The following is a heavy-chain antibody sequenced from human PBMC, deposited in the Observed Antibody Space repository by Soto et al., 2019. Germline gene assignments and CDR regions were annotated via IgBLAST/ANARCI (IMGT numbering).Heavy chain of an antibody. J-gene: IGHJ6*02. CDR3: ARAFRRSSYMADSYGMDV. CDR1: GGTFSSYA. D-gene: IGHD3-10*01. V-gene: IGHV1-69*12. CDR2: IIPIFGTA. Sequence: QVQLVQSGAEVKKPGSSVKVSCKASGGTFSSYAISWVRQAPGQGLEWMGGIIPIFGTANYAQKFQGRVTITANESTSTAYMELSRLRSENSAVYYCARAFRRSSYMADSYGMDVWGQGTTVTVSS.